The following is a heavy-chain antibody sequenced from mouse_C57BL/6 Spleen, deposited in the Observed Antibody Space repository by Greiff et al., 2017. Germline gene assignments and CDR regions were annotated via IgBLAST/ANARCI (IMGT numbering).Heavy chain of an antibody. CDR1: GYAFSSSW. D-gene: IGHD1-1*01. CDR3: ARWDYGSSYDGFAY. Sequence: QVQLQQSGPELVKPGASVKISCKASGYAFSSSWMNWVKQRPGKGLEWIGRIYPGDGDTNYNGKFKGKATLTADKSSSTADMQLSSLTSEDSAVYFDARWDYGSSYDGFAYWGQGTLVTVSA. J-gene: IGHJ3*01. V-gene: IGHV1-82*01. CDR2: IYPGDGDT.